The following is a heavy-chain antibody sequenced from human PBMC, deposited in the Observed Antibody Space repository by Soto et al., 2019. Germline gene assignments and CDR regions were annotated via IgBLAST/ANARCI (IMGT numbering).Heavy chain of an antibody. CDR2: ISGSGGST. V-gene: IGHV3-23*01. CDR3: ARDLRFLEWPHYYYGMDV. Sequence: PGGSLRLSCAASGFTFSSYAMSWVRQAPGKGLEWVSAISGSGGSTYYADSVKGRFTISRDNSKNTLYLQMNSLRAEDTAVYYCARDLRFLEWPHYYYGMDVWGQGTTVTVSS. J-gene: IGHJ6*02. D-gene: IGHD3-3*01. CDR1: GFTFSSYA.